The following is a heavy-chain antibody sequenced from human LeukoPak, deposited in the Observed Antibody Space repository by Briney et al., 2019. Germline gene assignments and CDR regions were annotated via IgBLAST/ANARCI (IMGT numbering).Heavy chain of an antibody. CDR3: ARDRGWNYEDPGIG. Sequence: ASVKVSCKASGYTLTGHHINWVRQAPGQGLEWMGWISAYNGNTNYAQKLQGRVTMTTDTSTSTAYMELRSLRSDDTAVYYCARDRGWNYEDPGIGWGQGTLVTVSS. D-gene: IGHD1-7*01. J-gene: IGHJ4*02. CDR1: GYTLTGHH. V-gene: IGHV1-18*04. CDR2: ISAYNGNT.